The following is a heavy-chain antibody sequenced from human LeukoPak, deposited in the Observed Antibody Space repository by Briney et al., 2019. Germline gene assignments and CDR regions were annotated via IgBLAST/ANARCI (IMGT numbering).Heavy chain of an antibody. CDR2: IYTSGST. V-gene: IGHV4-4*09. J-gene: IGHJ3*02. CDR3: ARRPYYDSSGYRWDAFDI. Sequence: PSETLSLTCTVSGGSISSYYWSWIRQPPGKGLEWIGYIYTSGSTNYNPSLKSRVTISVDTSKNQFSLKLSSVTAADTAVYYCARRPYYDSSGYRWDAFDIWGQGTMVTVSS. CDR1: GGSISSYY. D-gene: IGHD3-22*01.